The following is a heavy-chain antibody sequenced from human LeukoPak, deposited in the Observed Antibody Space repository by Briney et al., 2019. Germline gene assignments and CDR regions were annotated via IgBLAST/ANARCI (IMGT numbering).Heavy chain of an antibody. CDR3: ARTGSGSYYNNNWFDP. D-gene: IGHD3-10*01. V-gene: IGHV1-3*01. J-gene: IGHJ5*02. CDR1: GYTSTSYA. Sequence: ASVKVSCKASGYTSTSYAMHWVRQAPGQRLEWMGWINAGNGNTKYSQKFQGRVTITRDTSASTAYMELSSLRSEDTAVYYCARTGSGSYYNNNWFDPWGQGTLVTVSS. CDR2: INAGNGNT.